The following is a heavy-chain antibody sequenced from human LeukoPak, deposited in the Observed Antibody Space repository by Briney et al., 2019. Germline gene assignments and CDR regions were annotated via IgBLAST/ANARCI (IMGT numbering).Heavy chain of an antibody. D-gene: IGHD2-2*01. V-gene: IGHV1-2*02. CDR3: ARSDKCTTCSIDY. Sequence: ASVKVSCKASGYTLTGYYLHWVRQAPGQGLEWMGWINPSDGGTNYAPKFQGRVTMTRDTSISTAFMDLSRLTSDDTAVYFCARSDKCTTCSIDYWGQGTLVIVSS. CDR2: INPSDGGT. J-gene: IGHJ4*02. CDR1: GYTLTGYY.